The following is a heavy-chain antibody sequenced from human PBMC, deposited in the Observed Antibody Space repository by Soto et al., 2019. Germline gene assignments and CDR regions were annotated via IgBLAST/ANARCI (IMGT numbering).Heavy chain of an antibody. Sequence: GDSLKISCKGSGYSFTKYWLAWLRQLPGKGLEWMGIIYPGDSDTRYSPSFQGQVIISVDKSTDTAYEHWISLKAADTAMYYCARPCAVGANDAFNICGQGTMVTVSS. V-gene: IGHV5-51*01. CDR1: GYSFTKYW. J-gene: IGHJ3*02. CDR3: ARPCAVGANDAFNI. D-gene: IGHD1-26*01. CDR2: IYPGDSDT.